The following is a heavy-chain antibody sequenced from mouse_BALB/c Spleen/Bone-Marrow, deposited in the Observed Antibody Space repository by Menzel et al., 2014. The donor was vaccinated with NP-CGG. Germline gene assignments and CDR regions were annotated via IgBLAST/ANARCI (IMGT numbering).Heavy chain of an antibody. Sequence: VQLQESGAELARPGASVKLSCKTSGYTFTTYWMQWVKQRPGQGLEWIGAIYPGEGDARYTQKFKGKATLAADKSSSTAYMQLSNLTSEDSAVYYCSREPSNWGYYWGQGTTLTVSS. CDR2: IYPGEGDA. V-gene: IGHV1-87*01. CDR1: GYTFTTYW. CDR3: SREPSNWGYY. J-gene: IGHJ2*01.